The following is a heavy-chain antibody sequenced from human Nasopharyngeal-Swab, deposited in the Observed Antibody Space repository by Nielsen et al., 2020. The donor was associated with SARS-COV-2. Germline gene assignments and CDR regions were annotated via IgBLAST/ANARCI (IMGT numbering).Heavy chain of an antibody. D-gene: IGHD6-6*01. CDR2: ISSSSSYI. Sequence: GESLKISCAASGFTLSSYSMNWVRQAPGKGLEWVSSISSSSSYIYYADSVKGRFTISRDNAKNSLYLQMNSLRAEDTAVYYCARGAPYSSSSGDFDYWGQGTLVTVSS. CDR1: GFTLSSYS. J-gene: IGHJ4*02. CDR3: ARGAPYSSSSGDFDY. V-gene: IGHV3-21*01.